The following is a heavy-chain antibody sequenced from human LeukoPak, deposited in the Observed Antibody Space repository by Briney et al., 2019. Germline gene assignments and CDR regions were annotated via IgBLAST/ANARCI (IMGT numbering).Heavy chain of an antibody. Sequence: ASVKVSCKASGYTFTGYYMHWVRQAPGQGLEWMGWINPNSGGTNYAQKFQGRVTMTEDTSTDTAYMELSSLRSEDTAVYYCATGCSGGDCYTVDYWGQGTLVTVSS. CDR3: ATGCSGGDCYTVDY. D-gene: IGHD2-21*02. CDR1: GYTFTGYY. J-gene: IGHJ4*02. V-gene: IGHV1-2*02. CDR2: INPNSGGT.